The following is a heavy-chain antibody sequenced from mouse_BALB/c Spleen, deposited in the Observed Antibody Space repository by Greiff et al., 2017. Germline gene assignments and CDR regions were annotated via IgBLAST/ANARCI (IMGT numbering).Heavy chain of an antibody. CDR3: ASPTCGGYYSGFAY. V-gene: IGHV5-17*02. D-gene: IGHD2-3*01. Sequence: EVKLVESGGGLVQPGGSRKLSCAASGFTFSSFGMHWVRQAPEKGLEWVAYISSGSSTIYYADTVKGRFTISRANPKNTLFLQMTSLRTEDTAMYYCASPTCGGYYSGFAYWGQGTLVTVSA. CDR1: GFTFSSFG. J-gene: IGHJ3*01. CDR2: ISSGSSTI.